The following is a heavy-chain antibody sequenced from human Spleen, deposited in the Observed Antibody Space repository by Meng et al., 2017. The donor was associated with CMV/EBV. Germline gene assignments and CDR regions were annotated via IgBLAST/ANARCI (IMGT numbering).Heavy chain of an antibody. CDR3: AKMKLLARNFFDP. J-gene: IGHJ5*02. CDR1: GFTFSSYA. V-gene: IGHV3-23*01. Sequence: GESLKISCAASGFTFSSYAMSWVRQAPGKGLEWVSGISGSGGSTYYADSVKGRFTISRDNSKNTLYLQMNSLRSDDTAVYYCAKMKLLARNFFDPWGQGTLVTVSS. D-gene: IGHD3-10*01. CDR2: ISGSGGST.